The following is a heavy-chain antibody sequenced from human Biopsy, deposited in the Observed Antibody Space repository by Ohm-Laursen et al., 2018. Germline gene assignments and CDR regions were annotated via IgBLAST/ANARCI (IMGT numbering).Heavy chain of an antibody. CDR2: IIAVSGLV. CDR3: ATPFQYYDAWGGYPPFDH. J-gene: IGHJ4*02. D-gene: IGHD3-3*01. CDR1: GGTFSNYA. Sequence: SVKASCKASGGTFSNYAISWVRQAPGEGLEWMGGIIAVSGLVNYAPKFQGRVSITADKFTTTAYMELSNLKSEDTAVYYCATPFQYYDAWGGYPPFDHWGQGTLVTVSS. V-gene: IGHV1-69*10.